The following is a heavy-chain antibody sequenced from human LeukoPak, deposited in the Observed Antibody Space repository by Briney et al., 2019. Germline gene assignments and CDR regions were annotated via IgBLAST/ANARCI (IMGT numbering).Heavy chain of an antibody. D-gene: IGHD2-2*01. Sequence: GGSLRLSCAASGFTFSSYEMNWVRQALGKGLEWVSYISSSGSTIYYADSVKGRFTISRDNAKNSLYLQMNSLRAEDTAVYYCARDRDVVVPAAQGYYYYYYYMDVWGKGTTVTVSS. CDR2: ISSSGSTI. CDR1: GFTFSSYE. V-gene: IGHV3-48*03. J-gene: IGHJ6*03. CDR3: ARDRDVVVPAAQGYYYYYYYMDV.